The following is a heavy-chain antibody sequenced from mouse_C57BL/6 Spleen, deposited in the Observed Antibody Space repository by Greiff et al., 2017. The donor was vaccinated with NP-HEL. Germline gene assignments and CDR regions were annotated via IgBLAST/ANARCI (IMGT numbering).Heavy chain of an antibody. CDR1: GYTFTDYE. CDR2: IDPETGGT. CDR3: TRDDGSPYYFDY. D-gene: IGHD1-1*01. J-gene: IGHJ2*01. Sequence: VQLQESGAELVRPGASVTLSCKASGYTFTDYEMHWVKQTPVHGLEWIGAIDPETGGTAYNQKFKGKAILTADKSSSTAYMELRSLTSEDSAVYYCTRDDGSPYYFDYWGQGTTLTVSS. V-gene: IGHV1-15*01.